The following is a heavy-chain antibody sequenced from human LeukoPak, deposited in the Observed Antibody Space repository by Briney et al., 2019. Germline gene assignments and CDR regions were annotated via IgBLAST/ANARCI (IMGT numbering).Heavy chain of an antibody. CDR1: GFTFSSYS. CDR2: ISSSSSYI. CDR3: ARDLGDRGSSPGYQPGEAGVGDAFDI. V-gene: IGHV3-21*01. Sequence: PGGSLRLSCAASGFTFSSYSMNWVRQAPGKGLEWVSSISSSSSYIYYADSVKGRFTISRDNAKNSLYLQMNSLRAEDTAVYYCARDLGDRGSSPGYQPGEAGVGDAFDIWGQGTMVTVSS. J-gene: IGHJ3*02. D-gene: IGHD3-16*01.